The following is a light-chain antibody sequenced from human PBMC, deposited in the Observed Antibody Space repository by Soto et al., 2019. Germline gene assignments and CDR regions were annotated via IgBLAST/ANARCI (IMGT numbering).Light chain of an antibody. CDR1: ESIRTW. CDR3: QKYNNYPRT. CDR2: DAS. Sequence: DIQMTQSPSTLSASIGDRVTITCRASESIRTWLAWYQHKPGKAPKFLIYDASTLESGVTSRFSGSGSGTEFTLTICSLQCDAFATYYCQKYNNYPRTFGQGTRVQIK. V-gene: IGKV1-5*01. J-gene: IGKJ1*01.